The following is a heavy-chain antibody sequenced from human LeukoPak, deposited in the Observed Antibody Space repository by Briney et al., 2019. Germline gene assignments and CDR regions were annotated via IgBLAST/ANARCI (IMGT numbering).Heavy chain of an antibody. CDR3: AKDIVYYDSSGAIDY. Sequence: GGSLRLSCAASGFTFDDYGMHWVRQAPGKGLEWVSGINWNGGSIDYADSVKGRFTISRDNSKNSLYLQMNSLRAEDTALYYCAKDIVYYDSSGAIDYWGQGTLVTVSS. J-gene: IGHJ4*02. V-gene: IGHV3-9*01. D-gene: IGHD3-22*01. CDR1: GFTFDDYG. CDR2: INWNGGSI.